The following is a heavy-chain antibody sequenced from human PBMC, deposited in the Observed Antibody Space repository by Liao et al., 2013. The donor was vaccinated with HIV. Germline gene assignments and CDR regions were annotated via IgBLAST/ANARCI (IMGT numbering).Heavy chain of an antibody. CDR2: IYYSGGT. Sequence: QVQLQESGPGLVKPSQTLSLTCTVSGGSIYNGDYYWSWIRQPPGKGLEWIGYIYYSGGTYYNPSLKSRVTISVDTSKNQFSLKLSSVTAADTAVYYCARDLYDTGAFDIWGQGTMVTVSS. V-gene: IGHV4-30-4*08. CDR3: ARDLYDTGAFDI. J-gene: IGHJ3*02. CDR1: GGSIYNGDYY. D-gene: IGHD3-22*01.